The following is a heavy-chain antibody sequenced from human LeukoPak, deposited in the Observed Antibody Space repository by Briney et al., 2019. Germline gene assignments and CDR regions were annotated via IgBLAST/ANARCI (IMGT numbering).Heavy chain of an antibody. J-gene: IGHJ4*02. CDR2: ISAYNGNT. D-gene: IGHD5-18*01. CDR1: GYTFTSYG. Sequence: GASVKVSCKASGYTFTSYGISWVRQAPGQGLEWMGWISAYNGNTNYAQKFQGRVTMTRNTSISTAYMELSSLRSEDTAVYYCARGSVDTATEFDYWGQGTLVTVSS. CDR3: ARGSVDTATEFDY. V-gene: IGHV1-18*01.